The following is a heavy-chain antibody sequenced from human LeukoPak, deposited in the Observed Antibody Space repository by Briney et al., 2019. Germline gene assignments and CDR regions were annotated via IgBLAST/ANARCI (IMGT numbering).Heavy chain of an antibody. J-gene: IGHJ4*02. Sequence: SGTLCVTPTVSGYSICRGYDWGWIRQLQGKGLEWIGTVYHRGSTYYNPSLKSRVTISVDTSKSQFSLKVSSVTAADTAVYYCARGGAVAGGDFDYGGQGTLVTV. V-gene: IGHV4-38-2*02. D-gene: IGHD6-19*01. CDR1: GYSICRGYD. CDR2: VYHRGST. CDR3: ARGGAVAGGDFDY.